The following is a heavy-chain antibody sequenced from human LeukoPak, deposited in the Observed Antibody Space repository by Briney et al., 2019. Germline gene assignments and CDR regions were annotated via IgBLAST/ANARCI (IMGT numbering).Heavy chain of an antibody. Sequence: SETLSLPCTVSGDSLSISSSYWGWIRQPPGKGLEWIGSIYYSGSTYYNPSLKGRGTISVDTSNSQYSLKLSSVTAANTAVYYCARDTIGSYYPRWYFDLWGRGTVVTVSS. CDR3: ARDTIGSYYPRWYFDL. D-gene: IGHD1-26*01. V-gene: IGHV4-39*07. CDR1: GDSLSISSSY. CDR2: IYYSGST. J-gene: IGHJ2*01.